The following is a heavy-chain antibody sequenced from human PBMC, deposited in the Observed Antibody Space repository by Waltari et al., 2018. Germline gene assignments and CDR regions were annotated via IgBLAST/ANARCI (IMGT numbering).Heavy chain of an antibody. D-gene: IGHD3-9*01. V-gene: IGHV3-23*01. CDR1: GFTFSSYA. J-gene: IGHJ4*02. CDR2: ISGSGGST. Sequence: EVQLLESGGGLVQPGGSLRLSCAASGFTFSSYAMSWVRQAPGKGLEWVSAISGSGGSTYYADSLKGRFTISRDNSKNTLYLQMNSLRAEDTAMYYCARLGYDILTGPSAFDYWGQGTLVTVSS. CDR3: ARLGYDILTGPSAFDY.